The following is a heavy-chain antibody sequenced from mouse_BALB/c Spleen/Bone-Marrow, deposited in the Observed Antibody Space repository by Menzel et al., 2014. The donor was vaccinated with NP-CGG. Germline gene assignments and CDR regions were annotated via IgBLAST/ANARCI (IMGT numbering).Heavy chain of an antibody. V-gene: IGHV1S81*02. CDR2: INPSNGGT. Sequence: VQLEESGAELVKPGASVKLSCKASGYSFTRYYMYWVKQRPGQGLEWIGEINPSNGGTNFNEKFKSKATLTVDKSSSTAYMQFSSLTSEASAVYYCTRGNYGYWYFDVWGAGTTVTVSP. D-gene: IGHD1-1*01. CDR1: GYSFTRYY. J-gene: IGHJ1*01. CDR3: TRGNYGYWYFDV.